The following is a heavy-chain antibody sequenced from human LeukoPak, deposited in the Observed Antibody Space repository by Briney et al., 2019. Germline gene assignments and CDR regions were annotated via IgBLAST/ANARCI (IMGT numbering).Heavy chain of an antibody. CDR1: GGSISSHY. J-gene: IGHJ4*02. CDR3: ARGRLSLDYFDY. Sequence: SETLSLTYTVSGGSISSHYWSWIRQPPGKGLEWIGYIYYSGSTNYNPSLKSRVTISVDTSKNQFSLKLSSVTAADTAVYYCARGRLSLDYFDYWGQGTLVTVSS. D-gene: IGHD3-16*02. V-gene: IGHV4-59*11. CDR2: IYYSGST.